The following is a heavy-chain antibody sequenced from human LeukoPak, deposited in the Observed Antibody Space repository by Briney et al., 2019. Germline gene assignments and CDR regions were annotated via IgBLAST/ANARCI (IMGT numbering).Heavy chain of an antibody. D-gene: IGHD6-13*01. J-gene: IGHJ6*02. CDR2: IIPIFGTA. CDR3: ARARGSSSWYLHRDYYGMDV. Sequence: SVKVSRKASGGTFSSYAISWVRQAPGQGLEWMGGIIPIFGTANYAQKFQGRVTITADESTSTAYMELSSLRSEDTAVYYCARARGSSSWYLHRDYYGMDVWGQGTTVTVSS. V-gene: IGHV1-69*13. CDR1: GGTFSSYA.